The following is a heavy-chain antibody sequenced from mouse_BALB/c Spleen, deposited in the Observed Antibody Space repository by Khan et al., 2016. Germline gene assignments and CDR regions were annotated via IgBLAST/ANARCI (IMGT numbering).Heavy chain of an antibody. CDR2: ITYSGST. CDR3: ANDVYFPAWFAY. Sequence: EVQLQESGPGLVKPSQSLSLTCTVSGYSITSDYAWNWIRQFPGNRLEWLGYITYSGSTTYNPSLKSRISITRDTSKNQFFLQLNSVITEDTATXYCANDVYFPAWFAYWGQGTLVTVSA. CDR1: GYSITSDYA. V-gene: IGHV3-2*02. D-gene: IGHD2-3*01. J-gene: IGHJ3*01.